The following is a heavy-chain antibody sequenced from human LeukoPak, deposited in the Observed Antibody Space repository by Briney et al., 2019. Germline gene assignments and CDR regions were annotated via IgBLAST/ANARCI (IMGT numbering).Heavy chain of an antibody. CDR3: ARGPRPGLGIHYGMDV. CDR1: GFTFSSYA. D-gene: IGHD7-27*01. J-gene: IGHJ6*02. V-gene: IGHV3-30-3*01. Sequence: GRSLRLSCAASGFTFSSYAMHWVRQAPGKGLEWVAVISYDGSNKYYADSVKGRFTISRDNSKNTLYLQMNSLRAEDTAVYYCARGPRPGLGIHYGMDVWGQGTTVTVSS. CDR2: ISYDGSNK.